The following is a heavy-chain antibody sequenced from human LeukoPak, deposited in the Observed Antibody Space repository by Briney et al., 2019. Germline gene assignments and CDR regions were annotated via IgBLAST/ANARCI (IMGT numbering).Heavy chain of an antibody. Sequence: SETLSLTCTVSGGSISSGSYYWSWIRQPAGKGLEWIGRIYTSGSTNYNPSLKSRVTISVDTSKNQFSLKLSSVTAADTAVYYCASSGEQWAPPIKSWGQGTLVTVSS. V-gene: IGHV4-61*02. CDR1: GGSISSGSYY. D-gene: IGHD6-19*01. CDR2: IYTSGST. J-gene: IGHJ4*02. CDR3: ASSGEQWAPPIKS.